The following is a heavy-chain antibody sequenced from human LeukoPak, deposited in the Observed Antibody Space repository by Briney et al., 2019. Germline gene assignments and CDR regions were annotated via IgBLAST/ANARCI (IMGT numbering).Heavy chain of an antibody. CDR1: GYSFTSYG. CDR3: ARWERYFDLDQYYFDY. J-gene: IGHJ4*02. CDR2: ISAYNGNT. Sequence: ASVKVSCKASGYSFTSYGISWVRQAPGQGLEWMGWISAYNGNTNYAQKLQGRVTMTTDTSTSTAYMELRSLRSDDTAVYYCARWERYFDLDQYYFDYWGQGTLVTVSS. V-gene: IGHV1-18*01. D-gene: IGHD3-9*01.